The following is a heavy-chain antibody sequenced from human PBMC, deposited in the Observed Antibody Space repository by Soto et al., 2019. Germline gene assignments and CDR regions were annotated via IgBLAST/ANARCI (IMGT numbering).Heavy chain of an antibody. D-gene: IGHD2-15*01. Sequence: SETLSLTCTVSGGSISSSSYYWGWIRQPPGKGLEWIGSIYYSGSTYYNPSLKSRVTISVDTSKNQFSLKLSSVTAADTAVYDCAKCGLLHNWLAPWGQGTLVTFSS. CDR2: IYYSGST. CDR3: AKCGLLHNWLAP. V-gene: IGHV4-39*01. CDR1: GGSISSSSYY. J-gene: IGHJ5*02.